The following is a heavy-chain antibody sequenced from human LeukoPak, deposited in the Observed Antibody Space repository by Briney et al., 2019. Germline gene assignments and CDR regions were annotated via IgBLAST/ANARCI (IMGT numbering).Heavy chain of an antibody. D-gene: IGHD3-22*01. CDR1: GFTVSSNY. V-gene: IGHV3-66*02. Sequence: GGSLRLSCAASGFTVSSNYMNWVRQAPGKGLEWVSVIYSGGSTYYADSVKGRFTISRDNSKNTLYLQMNSLRAEDTAVYYCARDSYYYDSSGYYQGYFQHWGQGTLVTVSS. J-gene: IGHJ1*01. CDR3: ARDSYYYDSSGYYQGYFQH. CDR2: IYSGGST.